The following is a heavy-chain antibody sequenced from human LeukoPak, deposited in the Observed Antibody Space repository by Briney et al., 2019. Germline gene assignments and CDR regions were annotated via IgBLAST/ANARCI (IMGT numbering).Heavy chain of an antibody. CDR1: GFIFDDYA. CDR3: AKGDKMLTWRRTYNRFDP. Sequence: PGGSLRLSCAASGFIFDDYAMHWVRQAPGKGLEWVSGITWNSDSIDYADSVKGRFTISRDNAKNSLYLQMNSLRAEDTAVYFCAKGDKMLTWRRTYNRFDPWGQGTLVTVSS. V-gene: IGHV3-9*01. J-gene: IGHJ5*02. D-gene: IGHD3-16*01. CDR2: ITWNSDSI.